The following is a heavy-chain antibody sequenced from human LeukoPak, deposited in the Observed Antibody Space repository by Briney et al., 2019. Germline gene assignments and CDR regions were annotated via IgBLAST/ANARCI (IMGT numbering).Heavy chain of an antibody. J-gene: IGHJ4*02. V-gene: IGHV3-48*03. Sequence: GGSLRLSCAASGFTFSSYEMNWVRQAPGKGLEWVSYISSSGSTIYYADSVEGRFTISRDNAKNSLSLQMNSLRAEDTAVYYCARDRSPKCSGGSCYFVYWGQGTLVTVSS. D-gene: IGHD2-15*01. CDR2: ISSSGSTI. CDR3: ARDRSPKCSGGSCYFVY. CDR1: GFTFSSYE.